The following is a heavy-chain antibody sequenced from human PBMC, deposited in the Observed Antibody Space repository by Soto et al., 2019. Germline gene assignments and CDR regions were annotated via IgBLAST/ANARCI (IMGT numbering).Heavy chain of an antibody. CDR1: GGSISNYY. D-gene: IGHD6-19*01. Sequence: QVQLQESGPGLVKPSETLSLTCTVSGGSISNYYWTWIRQPPGKGLEWIGYIYYSGNTNYNPSLKSRVTISLATSKNQLSLKVSSVTAADTAVYYCARGAVAGTGLNWFDPWGQGTLVTVSS. CDR3: ARGAVAGTGLNWFDP. V-gene: IGHV4-59*01. CDR2: IYYSGNT. J-gene: IGHJ5*02.